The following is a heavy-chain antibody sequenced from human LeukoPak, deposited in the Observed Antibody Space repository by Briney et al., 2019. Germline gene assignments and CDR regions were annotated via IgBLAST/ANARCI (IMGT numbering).Heavy chain of an antibody. CDR3: ARHEEGRPVPASLDA. CDR1: GGSISSSSYY. D-gene: IGHD2-2*01. J-gene: IGHJ6*02. V-gene: IGHV4-39*01. CDR2: IFLSGST. Sequence: PSETLSLTSAVPGGSISSSSYYWGWISQPPRQGLEWIGCIFLSGSTSYNPSLKSRVSIAVDTSKNQFSLKLSSVTAADTAVYYCARHEEGRPVPASLDAWGQGTTVTVSS.